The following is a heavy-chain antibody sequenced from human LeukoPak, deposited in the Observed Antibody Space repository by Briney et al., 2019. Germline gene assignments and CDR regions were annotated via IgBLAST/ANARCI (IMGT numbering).Heavy chain of an antibody. V-gene: IGHV4-59*01. CDR1: GGSISSYY. J-gene: IGHJ6*02. Sequence: SETLSLTCTVSGGSISSYYWSCIRQPPGKGLEWIGYIYYSGSTNYNPSLKSRVTISVDTSKNQFSLNLSSVTAADTAVYYCARDQGYGMDVWGQGTTVTVSS. CDR2: IYYSGST. CDR3: ARDQGYGMDV.